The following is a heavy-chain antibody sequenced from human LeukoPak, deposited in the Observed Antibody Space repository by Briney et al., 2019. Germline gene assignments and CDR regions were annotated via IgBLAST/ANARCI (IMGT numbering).Heavy chain of an antibody. Sequence: SETLSLTCAVYGGSFSGYYWSWIRQPPGKGLEWIGEINHSGSTNYNPSLKSRVTISVDTSKNQFPLKLSSVTAADTAVYYCARLRSKEWLRFLLPQAYYMDVWGKGTTVTISS. D-gene: IGHD5-12*01. CDR1: GGSFSGYY. V-gene: IGHV4-34*01. CDR2: INHSGST. J-gene: IGHJ6*03. CDR3: ARLRSKEWLRFLLPQAYYMDV.